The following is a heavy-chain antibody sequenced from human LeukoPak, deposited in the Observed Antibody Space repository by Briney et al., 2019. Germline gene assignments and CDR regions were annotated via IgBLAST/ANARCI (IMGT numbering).Heavy chain of an antibody. D-gene: IGHD3-10*01. J-gene: IGHJ4*02. Sequence: SGPTLVNPTQTLTLTCTFSGFSFTTSGMCVSWIRQPPGKALEWLARIDWDDDKFYSTSLMTRLTISKDTSKNQVVLSMTNMDPVDTATYSCARTVWLASGNYYNDYWGQGTLVTVSS. CDR3: ARTVWLASGNYYNDY. CDR1: GFSFTTSGMC. V-gene: IGHV2-70*17. CDR2: IDWDDDK.